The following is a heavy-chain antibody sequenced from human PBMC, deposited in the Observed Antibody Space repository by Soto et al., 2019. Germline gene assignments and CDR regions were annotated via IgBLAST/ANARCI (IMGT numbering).Heavy chain of an antibody. J-gene: IGHJ5*02. D-gene: IGHD3-3*01. CDR2: ISPKNGNR. Sequence: QPQLVQSGAEVREPGASVKLSCKASGYSFSTYDISWLRQAPGKGREWMGVISPKNGNRNFAWKFLDRVLMTTDTSSNTAYMELESLRYDETAIYYCATSYDSGFDPWGHGTLVTVSS. CDR1: GYSFSTYD. V-gene: IGHV1-18*04. CDR3: ATSYDSGFDP.